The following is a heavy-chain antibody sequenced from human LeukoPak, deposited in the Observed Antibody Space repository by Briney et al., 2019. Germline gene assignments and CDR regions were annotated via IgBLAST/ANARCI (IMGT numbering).Heavy chain of an antibody. J-gene: IGHJ3*02. CDR1: GFAFSSYW. CDR2: INWNGGST. CDR3: ARGIVVVPAAYHDAFDI. Sequence: PGGSLRLSCATSGFAFSSYWMHWVRQAPGKGLEWVSGINWNGGSTGYADSVKGRFTISRDNAKNSLYLQMNSLRAEDTALYHCARGIVVVPAAYHDAFDIWGQGTMVTVSS. D-gene: IGHD2-2*01. V-gene: IGHV3-20*01.